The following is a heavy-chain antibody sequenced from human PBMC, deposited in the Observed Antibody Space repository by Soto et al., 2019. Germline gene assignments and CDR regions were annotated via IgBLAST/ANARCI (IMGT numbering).Heavy chain of an antibody. Sequence: ASVKVSCKASGYTFTNYAIHWVRQAPGQGLEWMGWISAYNGNTNYAQKLQGRVTMITDTSTSTAYMELRSLRSDDTAVYYCAKDCTGASCSFDIWGQGTMVTVSS. CDR2: ISAYNGNT. V-gene: IGHV1-18*01. D-gene: IGHD2-15*01. CDR1: GYTFTNYA. CDR3: AKDCTGASCSFDI. J-gene: IGHJ3*02.